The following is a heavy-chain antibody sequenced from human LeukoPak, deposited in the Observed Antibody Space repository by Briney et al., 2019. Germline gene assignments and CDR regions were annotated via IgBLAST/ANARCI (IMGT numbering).Heavy chain of an antibody. CDR2: ISGSGGST. CDR1: GFTFSSYG. CDR3: AKAWQATAIDG. Sequence: GGTLRLSCAASGFTFSSYGMRWVRQAPGKGLEWVSAISGSGGSTYLADSVKGRFTISRDNSKTTLYLQMNSLRAEDTAVYYCAKAWQATAIDGWGQGTLVTVSS. V-gene: IGHV3-23*01. D-gene: IGHD2-21*02. J-gene: IGHJ4*02.